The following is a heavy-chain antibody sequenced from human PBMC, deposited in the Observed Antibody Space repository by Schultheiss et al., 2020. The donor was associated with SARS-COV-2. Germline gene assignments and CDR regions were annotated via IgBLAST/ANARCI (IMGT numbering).Heavy chain of an antibody. CDR1: GFSLSTSGMC. J-gene: IGHJ4*02. D-gene: IGHD6-13*01. Sequence: SGPTLVKPTQTLTLTCTFSGFSLSTSGMCVSWIRQPPGKALEWLAHIFSNDEKSYSTSLKTRLTISKDTSKNQVVLTMTNMDPVDTATYYCAHTIAAAGTVYWGQGTLVTVSS. V-gene: IGHV2-70*12. CDR3: AHTIAAAGTVY. CDR2: IFSNDEK.